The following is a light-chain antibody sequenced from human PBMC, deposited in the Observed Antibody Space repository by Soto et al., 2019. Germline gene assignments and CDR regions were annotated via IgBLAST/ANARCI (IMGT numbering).Light chain of an antibody. CDR3: QQYTNWLPLT. CDR1: QNVHND. V-gene: IGKV3-15*01. J-gene: IGKJ4*01. Sequence: EIVMTQSPATLSVSPGEGATLSCRASQNVHNDLAWYQQKPGQAPRLLIYDSSTRAPGIPARFSGRGSGTEFTLTISSLQSEEVAVYYCQQYTNWLPLTFGGGTKVEI. CDR2: DSS.